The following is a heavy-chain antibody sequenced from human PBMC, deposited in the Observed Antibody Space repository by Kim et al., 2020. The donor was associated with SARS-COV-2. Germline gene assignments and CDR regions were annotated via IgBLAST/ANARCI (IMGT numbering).Heavy chain of an antibody. Sequence: SETLSLTCTVSGGSISSYYWSWIRQPPGKGLEWIGYIYYSGSTNYNPSLKSRVTISVDTSKNQFSLKLSSVTAADTAVYYCARDPNDYIWGSYRNYWYFDLWGRGTLVTVSS. CDR3: ARDPNDYIWGSYRNYWYFDL. CDR1: GGSISSYY. J-gene: IGHJ2*01. D-gene: IGHD3-16*02. V-gene: IGHV4-59*01. CDR2: IYYSGST.